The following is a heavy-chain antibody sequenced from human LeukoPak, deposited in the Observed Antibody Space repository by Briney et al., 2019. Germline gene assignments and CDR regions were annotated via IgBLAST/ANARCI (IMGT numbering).Heavy chain of an antibody. CDR1: GFIFTNYN. J-gene: IGHJ6*03. V-gene: IGHV3-30*02. Sequence: GGSLRLSCAASGFIFTNYNMNWVRQAPGKGLGWVTFIRYDGGHKYYADSVKGRFTISRDNSKNTMYLQMNSLRTEDTAVYYCAKDLIGTTSRYFYYMDVWGKGTTVTVSS. D-gene: IGHD1-7*01. CDR3: AKDLIGTTSRYFYYMDV. CDR2: IRYDGGHK.